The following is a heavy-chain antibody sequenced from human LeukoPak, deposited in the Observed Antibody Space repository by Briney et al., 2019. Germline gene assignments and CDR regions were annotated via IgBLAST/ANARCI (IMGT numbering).Heavy chain of an antibody. CDR2: IYSDGSAT. CDR3: ARGTAGYHSSYFDY. CDR1: GFTFGSPW. D-gene: IGHD3-16*02. V-gene: IGHV3-74*01. Sequence: GGSLRLSCAASGFTFGSPWMHWVRQAPGKGLVWVSRIYSDGSATAYADSVKGRFTISRDNAENTLYLQMNSLRAEDTAVYYCARGTAGYHSSYFDYWGQGTLVTVSS. J-gene: IGHJ4*02.